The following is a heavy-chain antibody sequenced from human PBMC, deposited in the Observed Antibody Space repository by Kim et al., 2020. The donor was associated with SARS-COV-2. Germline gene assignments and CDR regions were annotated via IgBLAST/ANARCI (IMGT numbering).Heavy chain of an antibody. V-gene: IGHV3-15*01. J-gene: IGHJ4*02. CDR3: TTDPITIFGVVMGGCDY. D-gene: IGHD3-3*01. Sequence: VKGRFTISRDDSKNTLYLQMNSLKTEDTAVYYCTTDPITIFGVVMGGCDYWGQGTLVTVSS.